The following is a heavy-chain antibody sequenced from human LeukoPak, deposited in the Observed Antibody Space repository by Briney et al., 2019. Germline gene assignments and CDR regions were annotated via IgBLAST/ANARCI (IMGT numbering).Heavy chain of an antibody. CDR3: AKSDLNRFDY. J-gene: IGHJ4*02. V-gene: IGHV3-23*01. CDR2: FSGSGGNT. CDR1: GFTFSSYA. Sequence: PGGSLRLSCAASGFTFSSYAMSWVRQAPGKGLEWVSTFSGSGGNTYYADSVKGRFTISRDNSKNTLYLQMNSLRAEDTAVYYCAKSDLNRFDYWGQGTLVTVSS. D-gene: IGHD1-14*01.